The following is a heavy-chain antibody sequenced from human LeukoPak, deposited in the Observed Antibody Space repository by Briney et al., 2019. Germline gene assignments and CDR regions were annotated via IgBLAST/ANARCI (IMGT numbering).Heavy chain of an antibody. Sequence: PSQTLSLTCTVSGGSISSGSYYWSWIRQPAGKGLEWIGRIYTSGSTNYNPSLKSRVTMSVDTSKNQFSLKLSSVTAADTAVYYCAREWGGKLERPTGFDYWGQGTLVTVSS. D-gene: IGHD1-1*01. CDR1: GGSISSGSYY. CDR2: IYTSGST. V-gene: IGHV4-61*02. J-gene: IGHJ4*02. CDR3: AREWGGKLERPTGFDY.